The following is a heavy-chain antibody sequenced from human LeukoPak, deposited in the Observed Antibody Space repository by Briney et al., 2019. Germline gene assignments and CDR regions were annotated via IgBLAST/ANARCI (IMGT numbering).Heavy chain of an antibody. CDR1: GHTFTGYY. D-gene: IGHD3-10*01. CDR2: INPCSGGT. CDR3: ARSLGRYYYGSGSPADSLCY. Sequence: ASVKVSCKASGHTFTGYYMHWVRQAPGQGLEWMGWINPCSGGTNYAQKFQGRVTMTRDTSISTAYMELSRLRSDDTAVYYCARSLGRYYYGSGSPADSLCYWGQGTLVTVSS. V-gene: IGHV1-2*02. J-gene: IGHJ4*02.